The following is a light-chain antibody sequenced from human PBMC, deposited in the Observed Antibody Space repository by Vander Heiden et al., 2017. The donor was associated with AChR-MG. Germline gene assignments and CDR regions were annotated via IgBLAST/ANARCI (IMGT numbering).Light chain of an antibody. CDR1: DIGSKV. Sequence: SYVLTQAPSVSVAPGQTATVTCGGNDIGSKVVHWYQQKPGQAPVVVIYDDSDRPSGIPERFSGSNSGATATLTISRVEAGDEATYYCQVWDSIINHVVCGRGTRLNV. CDR2: DDS. CDR3: QVWDSIINHVV. J-gene: IGLJ3*02. V-gene: IGLV3-21*02.